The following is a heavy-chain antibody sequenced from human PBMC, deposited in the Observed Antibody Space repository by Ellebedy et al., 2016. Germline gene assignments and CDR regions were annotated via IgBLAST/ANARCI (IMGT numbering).Heavy chain of an antibody. Sequence: GESLKISCAVSGFIFRTYAMTWVRQAPGKGLEWVSGITPSGVDTYYADSVKGRFTISRDSSKNTLYLQMNRLRAEDTAVYYCARGGKGWLYYFDYWGQGTLVTVSS. V-gene: IGHV3-23*01. D-gene: IGHD5-12*01. CDR1: GFIFRTYA. CDR3: ARGGKGWLYYFDY. J-gene: IGHJ4*02. CDR2: ITPSGVDT.